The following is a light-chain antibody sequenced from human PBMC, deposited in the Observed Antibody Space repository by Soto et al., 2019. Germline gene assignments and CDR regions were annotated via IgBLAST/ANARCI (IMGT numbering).Light chain of an antibody. J-gene: IGKJ1*01. CDR3: HQYGPSPGWT. V-gene: IGKV3-20*01. CDR2: AAS. CDR1: QSGSAIF. Sequence: IVLTQSPGTLSLSPGDRATLSCRGNQSGSAIFLAWHQQKPGQAPRLLIYAASTRAAGIPDRFSGSGSGADFTLTISRLEPEDFAVYYCHQYGPSPGWTFGQGTKVEIK.